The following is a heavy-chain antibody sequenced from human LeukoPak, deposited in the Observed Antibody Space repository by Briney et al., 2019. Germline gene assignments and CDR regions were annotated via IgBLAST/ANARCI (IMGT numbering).Heavy chain of an antibody. Sequence: SETLSLTCTVSGGSISSSSYSWGWIRQPPGEGLEWIGSIYYSGSTYYNPSLKSRFTISVDRPKNQFFLNVTSLTAADTAVYYCARSRQASGLFNSWGQGTLVVVSS. CDR1: GGSISSSSYS. D-gene: IGHD3-10*01. CDR2: IYYSGST. V-gene: IGHV4-39*07. CDR3: ARSRQASGLFNS. J-gene: IGHJ5*01.